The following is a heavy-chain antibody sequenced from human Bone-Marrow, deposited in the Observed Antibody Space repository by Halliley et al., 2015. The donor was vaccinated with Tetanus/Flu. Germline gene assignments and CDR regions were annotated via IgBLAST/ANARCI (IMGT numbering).Heavy chain of an antibody. V-gene: IGHV3-7*01. CDR2: IKHDGSEK. Sequence: SLRLSCAASGVTFSTYWMSWVRQAPGKGLEWVANIKHDGSEKYYADSVKGRFAISRDNAKNSLFLQMSSLRAEDTAVYYCATYCSSSICYPDHWGQGILVTVSS. CDR1: GVTFSTYW. CDR3: ATYCSSSICYPDH. J-gene: IGHJ4*02. D-gene: IGHD2-2*01.